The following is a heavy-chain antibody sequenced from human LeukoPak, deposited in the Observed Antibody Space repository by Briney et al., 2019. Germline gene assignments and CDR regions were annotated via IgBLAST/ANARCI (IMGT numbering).Heavy chain of an antibody. V-gene: IGHV3-21*01. CDR1: GFTFSSYE. CDR2: ISSSSSYI. D-gene: IGHD6-19*01. J-gene: IGHJ4*02. CDR3: ASGGWPA. Sequence: GGSLRLSCAASGFTFSSYEMNWVRQAPGKGLEWVSSISSSSSYIYYADSVKGRFTISRDNAKSSLYLQMNSLRAEDTAVYYCASGGWPAWGQGTLVTVSS.